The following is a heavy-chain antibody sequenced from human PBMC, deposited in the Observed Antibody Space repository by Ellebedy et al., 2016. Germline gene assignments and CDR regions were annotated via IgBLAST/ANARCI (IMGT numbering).Heavy chain of an antibody. D-gene: IGHD3-10*01. CDR3: ARDRFYGSGSYYNY. Sequence: GGSLRLXXAASGFTFSSYWMSWVRQAPGKGLEWVANIKQDGSEKYYVDSVKGRFTISRDNAKNSLYLQMNSLRAEDTAVYYCARDRFYGSGSYYNYWGQGTLVTVSS. J-gene: IGHJ4*02. CDR2: IKQDGSEK. CDR1: GFTFSSYW. V-gene: IGHV3-7*01.